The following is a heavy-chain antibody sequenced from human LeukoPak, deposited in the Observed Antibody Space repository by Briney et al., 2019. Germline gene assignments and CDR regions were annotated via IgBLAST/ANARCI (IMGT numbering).Heavy chain of an antibody. D-gene: IGHD2-8*01. J-gene: IGHJ1*01. CDR2: ISYDGSNK. Sequence: PGGSLRLSCAASGFTFSSYAMHWVRQAPGKGLEWVAVISYDGSNKYYADSVKGRFTISRDNSKNTLYLQMNSLRAEDTAVYYCANPRMLPVQHWGQGTLVTVSS. CDR3: ANPRMLPVQH. V-gene: IGHV3-30-3*01. CDR1: GFTFSSYA.